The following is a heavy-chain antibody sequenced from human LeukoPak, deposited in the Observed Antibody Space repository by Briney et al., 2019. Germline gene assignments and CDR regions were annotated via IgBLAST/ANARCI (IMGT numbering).Heavy chain of an antibody. CDR3: ARDAGGIAAAGHFDY. D-gene: IGHD6-13*01. Sequence: KPGGSLRLSCAASGFTFSTYTMNRVRQAPGKGLEWVSSISGSSSFIYYADSVKGRITISRDNARNSVFLQMNSLRAEDTAVYYCARDAGGIAAAGHFDYWGQGTLVSVSS. CDR2: ISGSSSFI. J-gene: IGHJ4*02. CDR1: GFTFSTYT. V-gene: IGHV3-21*01.